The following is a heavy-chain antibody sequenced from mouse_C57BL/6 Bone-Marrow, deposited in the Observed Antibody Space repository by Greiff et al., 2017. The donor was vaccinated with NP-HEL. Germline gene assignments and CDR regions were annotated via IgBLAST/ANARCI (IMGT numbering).Heavy chain of an antibody. D-gene: IGHD1-1*01. CDR2: IYPYNGVS. Sequence: EVQLQQSGPELVKPGASVKISCKASGYSFTGYYMHWVKQSHGNILDWIGYIYPYNGVSSYNQKFKGKATLTVDKSSSTAYMELRSLTSEDSAVYYSRIYYYGSSHYAMDDGGQGTTVTVAS. V-gene: IGHV1-31*01. CDR1: GYSFTGYY. CDR3: RIYYYGSSHYAMDD. J-gene: IGHJ4*01.